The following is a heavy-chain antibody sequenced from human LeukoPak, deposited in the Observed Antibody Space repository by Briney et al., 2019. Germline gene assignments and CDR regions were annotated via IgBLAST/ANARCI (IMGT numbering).Heavy chain of an antibody. J-gene: IGHJ3*01. D-gene: IGHD2-2*02. CDR3: ASHKYPVQAFDV. CDR2: INHGGDT. V-gene: IGHV4-34*01. Sequence: PSETLSLTCTVSGGSVSFYYWSWIRQPPGKGLEWIGEINHGGDTNYNSSLQSRVTLSVDTSRNQFSLILSPVTAADTAIYYCASHKYPVQAFDVWGQGTMVTVSS. CDR1: GGSVSFYY.